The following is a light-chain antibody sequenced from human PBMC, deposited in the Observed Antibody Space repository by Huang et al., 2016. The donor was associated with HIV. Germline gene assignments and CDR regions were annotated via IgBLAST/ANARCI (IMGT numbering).Light chain of an antibody. Sequence: DIEMTQSPDSLTVSLGARAIINCKSSQAVLKNSNKKNYLAWYQQRTGQPPKVLIYWASSRGSGVPDRFSGSGSGTDFNLTISSLQPEDLAVYYCQQYYSPPYTFGQGTRLEI. CDR2: WAS. V-gene: IGKV4-1*01. J-gene: IGKJ2*01. CDR1: QAVLKNSNKKNY. CDR3: QQYYSPPYT.